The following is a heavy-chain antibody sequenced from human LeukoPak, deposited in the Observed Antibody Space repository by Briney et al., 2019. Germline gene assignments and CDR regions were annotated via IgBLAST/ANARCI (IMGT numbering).Heavy chain of an antibody. CDR2: MNSGSSII. CDR1: GFTFRSYS. V-gene: IGHV3-48*01. CDR3: AKMLYVGYGRSYFDY. Sequence: GGSLRLSCVASGFTFRSYSMNWVRQAPGKGLEWVSYMNSGSSIIYYADSVKGRFTISRDNSKNTLSLQMNNLRAEDTAIYYCAKMLYVGYGRSYFDYWGQGTLATVSS. J-gene: IGHJ4*02. D-gene: IGHD2-8*01.